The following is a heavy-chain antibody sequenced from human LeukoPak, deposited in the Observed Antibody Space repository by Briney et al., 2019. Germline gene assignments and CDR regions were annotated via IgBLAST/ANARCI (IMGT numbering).Heavy chain of an antibody. J-gene: IGHJ5*02. V-gene: IGHV5-51*01. D-gene: IGHD3-10*01. CDR1: GYSFTSYW. CDR3: ARHYYGSGSYYFDPNWFDP. Sequence: GESLKISCKGSGYSFTSYWIGWVRQMPGKGLEWMGINYPGDSDTRYSPSFQGQVTISADKSISTAYLQWSSLKASDTAMYYCARHYYGSGSYYFDPNWFDPWGQGTLVTVSS. CDR2: NYPGDSDT.